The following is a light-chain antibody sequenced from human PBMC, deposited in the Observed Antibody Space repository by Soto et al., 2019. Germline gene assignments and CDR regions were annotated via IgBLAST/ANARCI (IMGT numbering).Light chain of an antibody. J-gene: IGLJ3*02. CDR3: AAWDDSLSGPWV. V-gene: IGLV1-47*01. CDR2: RNN. CDR1: SSNIGSNY. Sequence: VLTQPPSASGTPGQRVTISCSGSSSNIGSNYVYWYQQLPGTAPKLLIYRNNQRPSGVPDRFSGSKSGTSASLAISGLRSEDEADYYCAAWDDSLSGPWVFGGGTKLTVL.